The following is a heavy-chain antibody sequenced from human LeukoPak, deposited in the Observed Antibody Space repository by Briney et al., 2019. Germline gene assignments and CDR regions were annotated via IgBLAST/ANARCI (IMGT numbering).Heavy chain of an antibody. CDR3: ARDLGGRNPYFDY. V-gene: IGHV4-59*12. CDR1: GGSISSYY. D-gene: IGHD2-15*01. Sequence: SETLSLTCTVSGGSISSYYWSWIRQPPGKGLEWIGYIYHSGSTYYNPSLKSRVTISVDRSKNQFSLKLSSVTAADTAVYYCARDLGGRNPYFDYWGQGTLVTVSS. J-gene: IGHJ4*02. CDR2: IYHSGST.